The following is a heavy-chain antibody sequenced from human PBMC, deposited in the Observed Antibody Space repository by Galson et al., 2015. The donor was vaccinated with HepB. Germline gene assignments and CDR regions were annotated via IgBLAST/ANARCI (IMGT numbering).Heavy chain of an antibody. V-gene: IGHV3-48*01. CDR1: ESTFSFYS. CDR2: ISSSSGTI. D-gene: IGHD3-22*01. J-gene: IGHJ6*03. CDR3: ARVRDGGYYDSSAYYYYYFMDV. Sequence: SLRLSCAASESTFSFYSMNWVRQAPGKGLEWVSYISSSSGTIKYADSVKGRFTISRDDAKSSLYLQMNSLRAEDTAMYYCARVRDGGYYDSSAYYYYYFMDVWGKGTTVTVS.